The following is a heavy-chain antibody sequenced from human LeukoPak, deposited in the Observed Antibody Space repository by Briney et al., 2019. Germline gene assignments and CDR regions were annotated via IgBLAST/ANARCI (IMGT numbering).Heavy chain of an antibody. D-gene: IGHD4-17*01. J-gene: IGHJ4*02. CDR3: ARTTVTTVDY. Sequence: ASVKVSCKASGYTFTNYGISWVRQAPGQGLEWMEWISAYNGNTNYTQKLQGRVTMTTDTSTSTAYMELGSLRSDYTAMYYCARTTVTTVDYWGQGTLVTVSS. CDR1: GYTFTNYG. V-gene: IGHV1-18*01. CDR2: ISAYNGNT.